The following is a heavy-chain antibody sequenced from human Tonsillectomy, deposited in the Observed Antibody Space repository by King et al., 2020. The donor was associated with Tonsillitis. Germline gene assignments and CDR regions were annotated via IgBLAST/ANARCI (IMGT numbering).Heavy chain of an antibody. CDR3: ARERLYSSGWGMDY. J-gene: IGHJ4*02. V-gene: IGHV3-23*04. Sequence: VQLVESGGHLVQPGGSLRLSCAASGFSFTNYAMTWVRQAPGKGLEWVSSISGSGGSTYYADSVKGRFTISRDNSKNTLYLQLSSLTAEDTAVYYCARERLYSSGWGMDYWGQGTLVTVSS. D-gene: IGHD6-19*01. CDR2: ISGSGGST. CDR1: GFSFTNYA.